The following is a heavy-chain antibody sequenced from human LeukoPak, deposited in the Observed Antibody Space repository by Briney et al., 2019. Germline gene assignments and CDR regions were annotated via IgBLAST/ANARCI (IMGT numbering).Heavy chain of an antibody. Sequence: SETLSLTCTVSGGSISSGGYYWSWIRQHPGKGLEWFGCIYYSGSTYYNPSLKSRVTISVDTSKNQFSLKLSSVTAADTAVYYCARTIAARPTGDFDYWGQGTLVTVSS. CDR3: ARTIAARPTGDFDY. D-gene: IGHD6-6*01. CDR2: IYYSGST. V-gene: IGHV4-31*03. J-gene: IGHJ4*02. CDR1: GGSISSGGYY.